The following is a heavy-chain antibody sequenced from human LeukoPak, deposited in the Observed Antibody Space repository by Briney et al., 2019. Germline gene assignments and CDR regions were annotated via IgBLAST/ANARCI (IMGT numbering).Heavy chain of an antibody. CDR2: ISSSSSYI. V-gene: IGHV3-21*01. CDR1: GFTFSSYS. Sequence: PGGSLRLSCAASGFTFSSYSMNWVRQAPGKGLEWVSSISSSSSYIYYADSVKGRFTISRDNAKNSLYLQMNSLRAEDTAVYYCARVIRGIAARPIDYWGQGTLVNVSS. CDR3: ARVIRGIAARPIDY. J-gene: IGHJ4*02. D-gene: IGHD6-6*01.